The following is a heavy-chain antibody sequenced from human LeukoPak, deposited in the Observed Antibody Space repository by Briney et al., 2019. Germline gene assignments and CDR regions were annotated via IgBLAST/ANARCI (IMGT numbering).Heavy chain of an antibody. Sequence: GGSLRLSCAASGFTFSSYGMHWVRQAPGKGLEWVAAIRNDGSNKYYADSVKGRFTISRDNSKNTLYLQMNSLRAEDTAVYYCAKALMVRGVSWAPPLDYWGQGNLVTVSS. CDR2: IRNDGSNK. V-gene: IGHV3-33*06. J-gene: IGHJ4*02. CDR1: GFTFSSYG. CDR3: AKALMVRGVSWAPPLDY. D-gene: IGHD3-10*01.